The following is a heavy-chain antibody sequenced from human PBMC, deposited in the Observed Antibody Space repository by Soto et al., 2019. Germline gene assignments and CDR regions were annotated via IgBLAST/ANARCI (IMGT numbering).Heavy chain of an antibody. D-gene: IGHD6-19*01. CDR2: MSGSSDHT. V-gene: IGHV3-23*01. CDR3: AKATYSSGWRYYFDF. CDR1: GFTFSNYA. J-gene: IGHJ4*02. Sequence: EVPLLESWGGLVQPGGSLRLSCAASGFTFSNYALSCVRQAPWKGLERVSAMSGSSDHTFYADSVKGRFTISRDSSTSTLYLQVTSRRAEDTAVYYCAKATYSSGWRYYFDFWGQGPQVTVSS.